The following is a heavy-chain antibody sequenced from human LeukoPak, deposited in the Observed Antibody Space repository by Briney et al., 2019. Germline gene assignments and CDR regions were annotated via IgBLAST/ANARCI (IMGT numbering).Heavy chain of an antibody. CDR1: GYTFTSYG. J-gene: IGHJ4*02. V-gene: IGHV1-18*01. CDR2: ISAYNGNT. Sequence: ASVKVSCKASGYTFTSYGISWVRQAPGQGLEWMGWISAYNGNTNYAQKLQGRVTMTTDTSTSTAYMELRSLRSDDTAVYYCARGGYLFRYFDWLPPLFDYWGQGTLVTVSS. D-gene: IGHD3-9*01. CDR3: ARGGYLFRYFDWLPPLFDY.